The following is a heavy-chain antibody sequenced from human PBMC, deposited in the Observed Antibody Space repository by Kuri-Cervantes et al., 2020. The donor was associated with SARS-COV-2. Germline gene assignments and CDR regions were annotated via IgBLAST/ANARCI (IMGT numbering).Heavy chain of an antibody. D-gene: IGHD2-8*02. J-gene: IGHJ4*02. V-gene: IGHV3-23*01. CDR2: ISGSGGST. CDR1: GFTFSSYA. Sequence: GESLKISCAASGFTFSSYAMSWVRQAPGKGLEWVSAISGSGGSTYYADSVKGRFTISRDNSKNTLYLQMNRLRAEDTAVYYCAKGTRERDWGQGTLVTVSS. CDR3: AKGTRERD.